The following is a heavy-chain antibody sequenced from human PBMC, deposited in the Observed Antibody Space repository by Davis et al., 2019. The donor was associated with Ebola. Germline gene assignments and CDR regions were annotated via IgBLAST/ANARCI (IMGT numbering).Heavy chain of an antibody. CDR1: GDSISSHY. V-gene: IGHV4-59*11. Sequence: PSETLSLTCAVSGDSISSHYWSWIRQPPGKTLEWIGYIYHSGVTNYNPSLESRVTISVDTSKNEFSLRLSSVTAADTAVYYCARARGYFGSGILGYWGQGTLVTVSS. CDR2: IYHSGVT. D-gene: IGHD3-10*01. CDR3: ARARGYFGSGILGY. J-gene: IGHJ4*02.